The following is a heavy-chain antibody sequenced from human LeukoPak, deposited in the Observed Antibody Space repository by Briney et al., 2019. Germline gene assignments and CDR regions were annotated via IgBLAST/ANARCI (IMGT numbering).Heavy chain of an antibody. D-gene: IGHD5-18*01. CDR3: ARKLRYSYGNGGLGY. Sequence: ASVKVSCKASGYTFTSYGISWVRQAPGQGLEWMGGIIPIFGTANYAQKFQGRVTMTRNTSISTAYMELSSLRSEDTAVYYCARKLRYSYGNGGLGYWGQGTLVTVSS. CDR1: GYTFTSYG. CDR2: IIPIFGTA. V-gene: IGHV1-69*05. J-gene: IGHJ4*02.